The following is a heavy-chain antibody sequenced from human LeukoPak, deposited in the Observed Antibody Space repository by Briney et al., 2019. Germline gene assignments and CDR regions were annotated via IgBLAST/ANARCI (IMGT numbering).Heavy chain of an antibody. CDR1: GGSISSSSYY. Sequence: SETLSLTCTVSGGSISSSSYYWGWIRQPPGKGLEWIGSIYYSGSTYYNPSLKSRVTISVDTSKNQFSLKLSSVTAADTAVYYCARVRDGGAARRDLFDPWGQGTLVTVSS. V-gene: IGHV4-39*07. CDR3: ARVRDGGAARRDLFDP. CDR2: IYYSGST. D-gene: IGHD6-6*01. J-gene: IGHJ5*02.